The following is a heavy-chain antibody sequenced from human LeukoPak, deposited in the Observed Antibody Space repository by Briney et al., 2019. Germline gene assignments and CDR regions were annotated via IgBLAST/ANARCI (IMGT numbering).Heavy chain of an antibody. Sequence: GASVKVSCKASGYSFTTYYIHWVRQAPGQGLEWMGIINPSGGSTNYAQKFQGRVAITRDTSTSTVYMELSSLRLEDTAVFYCARGPPARASDITKRGLFDPWGQGSLVTVSS. J-gene: IGHJ5*02. CDR3: ARGPPARASDITKRGLFDP. V-gene: IGHV1-46*01. D-gene: IGHD2-2*01. CDR2: INPSGGST. CDR1: GYSFTTYY.